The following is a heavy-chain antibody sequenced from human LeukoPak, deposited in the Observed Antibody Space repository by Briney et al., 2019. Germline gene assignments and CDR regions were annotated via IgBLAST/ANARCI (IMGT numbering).Heavy chain of an antibody. CDR1: GGSISSYY. D-gene: IGHD6-6*01. CDR3: ARDRDSSSPPYYYGMDV. CDR2: IYYSGST. Sequence: TSETLSLTCTVSGGSISSYYWSWIRQPPGKGLEWIGYIYYSGSTNYNPSLKSRATISVDTSKNQFSLKLSSVTAADTAVYYCARDRDSSSPPYYYGMDVWGQGTTVTVSS. J-gene: IGHJ6*02. V-gene: IGHV4-59*01.